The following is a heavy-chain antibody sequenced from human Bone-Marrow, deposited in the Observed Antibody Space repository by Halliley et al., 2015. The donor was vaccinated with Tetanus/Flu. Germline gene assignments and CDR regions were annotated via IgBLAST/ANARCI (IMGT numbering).Heavy chain of an antibody. CDR2: ISRSSDYT. J-gene: IGHJ6*02. D-gene: IGHD2-8*02. CDR3: ANEVSGQSRPSWWAGLDV. Sequence: ISRSSDYTYYADSVKGRFTISRDDSKNTLFLQMSSLRVDDTAIYYCANEVSGQSRPSWWAGLDVWGQGTTVTVSS. V-gene: IGHV3-23*01.